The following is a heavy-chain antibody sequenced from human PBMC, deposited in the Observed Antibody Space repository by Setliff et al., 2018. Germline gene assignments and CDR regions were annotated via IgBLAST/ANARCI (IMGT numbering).Heavy chain of an antibody. J-gene: IGHJ4*02. D-gene: IGHD3-22*01. Sequence: KPSETLSLTCAVSGYSISSGGYSWSWIRQPPGKGLEWIGYIFQSGTTYYSPSLESRVTIAVDTSQNEFSLKLSSVTAADTAVYYCARGSQIFYYDSSGSLHFDHWGQGALVTVSS. V-gene: IGHV4-30-2*01. CDR1: GYSISSGGYS. CDR2: IFQSGTT. CDR3: ARGSQIFYYDSSGSLHFDH.